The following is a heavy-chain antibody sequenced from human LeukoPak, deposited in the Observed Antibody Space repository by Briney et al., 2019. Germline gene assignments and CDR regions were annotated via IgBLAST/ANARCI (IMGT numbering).Heavy chain of an antibody. Sequence: SETLSLTCAVYGGSFSGYYWSWLRQPPGKGLEWIGEINHSGSTNYNPSLKSRVTISVDTSKNQFSLKLSSVTAADTAVYYCARGRRYYYDSSGYYPFDYWGQGTLVTVSS. V-gene: IGHV4-34*01. D-gene: IGHD3-22*01. CDR2: INHSGST. J-gene: IGHJ4*02. CDR1: GGSFSGYY. CDR3: ARGRRYYYDSSGYYPFDY.